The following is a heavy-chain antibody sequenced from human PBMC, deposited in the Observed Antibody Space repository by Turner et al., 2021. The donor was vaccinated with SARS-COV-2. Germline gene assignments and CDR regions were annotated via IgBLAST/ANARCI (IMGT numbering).Heavy chain of an antibody. V-gene: IGHV4-59*08. CDR1: GGSISSKS. D-gene: IGHD1-1*01. CDR2: FYKIGSI. Sequence: QVQLQESGPGLVRPSETLSLTCTVSGGSISSKSWSWIRQSPGRGLEWIGYFYKIGSIDYNPTLRSRVTISVDTSKNQLSLNLISMTAADTAVYYCARHQGSTSGYDHGMNVWGQGTAVFVSS. J-gene: IGHJ6*02. CDR3: ARHQGSTSGYDHGMNV.